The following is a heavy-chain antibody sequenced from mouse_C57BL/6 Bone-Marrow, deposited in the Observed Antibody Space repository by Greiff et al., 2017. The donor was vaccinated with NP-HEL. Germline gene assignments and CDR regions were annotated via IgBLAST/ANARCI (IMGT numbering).Heavy chain of an antibody. J-gene: IGHJ3*01. CDR3: TRRLLGGAWFAY. V-gene: IGHV1-15*01. D-gene: IGHD2-3*01. Sequence: QVQLQQSGAELVRPGASVTLSCKASGYTFTDYEMHWVKQTPVHGLEWIGAIDPDTGGTAYNQKFKGKAILTADKSSSTAYMELRSLTSEDSAVYYCTRRLLGGAWFAYWGQGTLVTVSA. CDR1: GYTFTDYE. CDR2: IDPDTGGT.